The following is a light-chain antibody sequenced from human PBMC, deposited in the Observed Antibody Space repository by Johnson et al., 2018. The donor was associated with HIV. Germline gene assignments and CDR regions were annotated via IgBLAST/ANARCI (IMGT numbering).Light chain of an antibody. J-gene: IGLJ1*01. Sequence: QSVLTQPPSVSAAPGQKVTISCSGSSSNIGNNYVSWYQQLPRTAPKLLIYDNNKRPSGIPDRFSGSKSGTSATLGITGIQTGDEADYYCGTWDSSLSVYVFGTGTNVTVL. CDR3: GTWDSSLSVYV. CDR2: DNN. CDR1: SSNIGNNY. V-gene: IGLV1-51*01.